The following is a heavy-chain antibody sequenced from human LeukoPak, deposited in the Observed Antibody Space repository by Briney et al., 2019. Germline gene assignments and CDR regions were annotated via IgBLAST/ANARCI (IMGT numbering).Heavy chain of an antibody. Sequence: PSETLSLTFVFYGGSFIGYYWRWLRQPPGKGLDWIGEINHSGSTNCNPSLMSQVPISLHTSKYQFSLMLRSVTAADTAVYYCARGATYCYGSGSPDYWGQGTLVTVSS. CDR3: ARGATYCYGSGSPDY. V-gene: IGHV4-34*01. D-gene: IGHD3-10*01. J-gene: IGHJ4*02. CDR1: GGSFIGYY. CDR2: INHSGST.